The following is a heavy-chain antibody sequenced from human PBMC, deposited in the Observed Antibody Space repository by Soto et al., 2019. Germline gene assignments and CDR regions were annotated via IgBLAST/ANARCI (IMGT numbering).Heavy chain of an antibody. CDR1: GVSFNSYG. Sequence: QVQLLQSGTEVKRPGSSVKVSCKTSGVSFNSYGFAWVRQAPGRGLEWVGWISAHNGDTIYAQKFQDRITMTTDTSTNTAYLELRSLKSGDTAVFYCARSSGTYPPSRYYYGLDVWGQGTTVTVSS. D-gene: IGHD1-26*01. V-gene: IGHV1-18*01. J-gene: IGHJ6*02. CDR2: ISAHNGDT. CDR3: ARSSGTYPPSRYYYGLDV.